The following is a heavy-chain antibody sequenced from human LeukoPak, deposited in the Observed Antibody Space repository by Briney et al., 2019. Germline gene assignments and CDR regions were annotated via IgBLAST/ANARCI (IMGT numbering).Heavy chain of an antibody. CDR2: INPNSGGT. J-gene: IGHJ4*02. Sequence: ASVKVSCKASGYTFTGYYMHWVRQAPGQGLEWMGWINPNSGGTNYAQTFQGRVTMTRDTSISTAYMELSRLRSDDTAVYYCARDGGPTDFDYWGQGTLVTVSS. V-gene: IGHV1-2*02. CDR3: ARDGGPTDFDY. CDR1: GYTFTGYY. D-gene: IGHD3-16*01.